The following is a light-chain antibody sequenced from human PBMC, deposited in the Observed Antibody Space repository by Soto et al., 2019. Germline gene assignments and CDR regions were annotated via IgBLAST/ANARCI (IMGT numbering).Light chain of an antibody. CDR1: SSDVGGYNY. J-gene: IGLJ1*01. V-gene: IGLV2-8*01. Sequence: QSALTQPASVSGSPGQSITISCTGTSSDVGGYNYVSWYQQHPGKAPKLMIYEVNYRPSGVPDRFSGSKSGNTASLTVSGLQAEDEADYYCSSYAGSSNVFGTGTKLTVL. CDR3: SSYAGSSNV. CDR2: EVN.